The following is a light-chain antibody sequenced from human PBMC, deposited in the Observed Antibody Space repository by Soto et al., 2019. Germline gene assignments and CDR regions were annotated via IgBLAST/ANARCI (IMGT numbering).Light chain of an antibody. CDR1: ESVSGN. CDR2: GAS. V-gene: IGKV3-15*01. J-gene: IGKJ1*01. CDR3: QQYNDWPRT. Sequence: EIVMTQSPATLSVSPGERATLSCRASESVSGNLAWYQQTPGQAPRLLIFGASTRAIGSPARFRGSGSGTQFTLTISSLQSEDFAVYYCQQYNDWPRTFGQGTEVDIK.